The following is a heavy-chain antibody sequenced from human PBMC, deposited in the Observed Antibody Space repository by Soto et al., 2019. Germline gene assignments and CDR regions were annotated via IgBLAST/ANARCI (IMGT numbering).Heavy chain of an antibody. CDR1: GYTFTSYG. CDR2: ISAYNGNT. V-gene: IGHV1-18*01. D-gene: IGHD3-16*01. CDR3: ALTAGYYDYIWGSYTWFDP. J-gene: IGHJ5*02. Sequence: QVQLVQSGAEVKKPGASVKVSCKASGYTFTSYGISWVRQAPGQGLEWMGWISAYNGNTNYAQKLQGRVTMTTDTSTSKAYMELRRLRSDDTAVYYCALTAGYYDYIWGSYTWFDPWGQGTLVTVSS.